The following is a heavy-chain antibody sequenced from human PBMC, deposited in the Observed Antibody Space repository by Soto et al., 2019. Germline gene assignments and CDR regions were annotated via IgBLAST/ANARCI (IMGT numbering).Heavy chain of an antibody. CDR3: AKDHRIAVAGAPGYFDY. CDR1: GFTFSSYA. V-gene: IGHV3-23*01. D-gene: IGHD6-19*01. CDR2: ISGSGGST. J-gene: IGHJ4*02. Sequence: PGGSLRLSCAASGFTFSSYAMSWVRQAPGKGLEWVSAISGSGGSTYYADSVKGRFTISRDNSKNTLYLQMNSLRAEDTAVHYCAKDHRIAVAGAPGYFDYWGQGTLVTVSS.